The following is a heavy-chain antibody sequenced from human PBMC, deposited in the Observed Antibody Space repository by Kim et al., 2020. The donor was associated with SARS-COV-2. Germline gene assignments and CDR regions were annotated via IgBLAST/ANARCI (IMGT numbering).Heavy chain of an antibody. J-gene: IGHJ5*02. Sequence: LSLTCAASGFTFSSYGMHWVRQAPGKGLEWVGVIWYDGSNKYYADSVKGRFTISRDNSKNTLYLQMNSLRAEDTAVYYCARGGYGIVGALEGFDPWGQGTLVTVSS. CDR3: ARGGYGIVGALEGFDP. V-gene: IGHV3-33*01. CDR1: GFTFSSYG. CDR2: IWYDGSNK. D-gene: IGHD1-26*01.